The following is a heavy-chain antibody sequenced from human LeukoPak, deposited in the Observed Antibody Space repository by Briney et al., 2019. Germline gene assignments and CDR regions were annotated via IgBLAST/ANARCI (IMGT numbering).Heavy chain of an antibody. CDR3: ARDTASAIFGVVPKDY. V-gene: IGHV3-21*01. D-gene: IGHD3-3*01. CDR1: GFTFSSYS. CDR2: ISSSSSYI. Sequence: GGSLRLSCAATGFTFSSYSMNWVRQAPGKGLECVSSISSSSSYIYYADSAKGRFTIPRDNAKNSLYLQMNSLRAEDTAVSYCARDTASAIFGVVPKDYWGQGTLVTVSS. J-gene: IGHJ4*02.